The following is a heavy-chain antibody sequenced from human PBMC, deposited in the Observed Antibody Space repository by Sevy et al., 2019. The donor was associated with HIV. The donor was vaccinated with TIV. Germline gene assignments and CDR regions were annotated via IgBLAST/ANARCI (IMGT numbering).Heavy chain of an antibody. CDR2: ISAYNGNT. V-gene: IGHV1-18*01. J-gene: IGHJ4*02. D-gene: IGHD3-22*01. CDR1: GYTFTSYG. Sequence: ASVKVSCKASGYTFTSYGISWVRQAPGQGLEWMGWISAYNGNTNYAQKLQGRVTMTTDTSTSTAYMELRSLSSDDTALYFCARDLGGYYDSSGYYPIDYWGQGTLVTVSS. CDR3: ARDLGGYYDSSGYYPIDY.